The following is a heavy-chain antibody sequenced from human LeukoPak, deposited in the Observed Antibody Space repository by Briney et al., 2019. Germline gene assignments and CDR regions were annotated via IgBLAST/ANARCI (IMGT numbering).Heavy chain of an antibody. CDR3: ARDDHYNYYYMDV. J-gene: IGHJ6*03. Sequence: GGSLRLSCAASGFVFSTYSMNWVRQAPGKGLEWVSYISSSSSTIYYADSVKGRFTISRDNAENSLYLQMNSLGAEDSAVYYCARDDHYNYYYMDVWGKGTTVTVSS. CDR2: ISSSSSTI. V-gene: IGHV3-48*01. CDR1: GFVFSTYS.